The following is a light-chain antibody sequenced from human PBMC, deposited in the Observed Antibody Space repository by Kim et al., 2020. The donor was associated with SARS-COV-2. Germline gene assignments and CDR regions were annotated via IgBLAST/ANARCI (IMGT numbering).Light chain of an antibody. V-gene: IGKV1-33*01. CDR2: DAS. J-gene: IGKJ3*01. Sequence: DIQMTQSPSSLSASVGDRVTITCQASQDISNYLNWYQQKPGKAPKLLIYDASNLETGVPSRFSGSGSGTDFTFTISSLQPEDIATYYCQQYDNIPRFTFGPGTKVDIK. CDR1: QDISNY. CDR3: QQYDNIPRFT.